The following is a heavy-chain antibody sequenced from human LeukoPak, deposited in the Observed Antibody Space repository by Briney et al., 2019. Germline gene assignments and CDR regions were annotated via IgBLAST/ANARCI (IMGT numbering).Heavy chain of an antibody. Sequence: GGSLRLSCAASGFTFSGAWVHWVRQAPGRGLFWVALVKSDGITTRYADSVKGRFTISRDNAKDTVCLQMNSLRAEDTAVYYCARDPYWGQGILVTVSS. CDR3: ARDPY. J-gene: IGHJ4*02. CDR1: GFTFSGAW. CDR2: VKSDGITT. V-gene: IGHV3-74*01.